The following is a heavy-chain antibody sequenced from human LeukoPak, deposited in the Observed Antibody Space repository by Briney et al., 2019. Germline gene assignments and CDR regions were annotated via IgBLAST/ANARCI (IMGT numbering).Heavy chain of an antibody. CDR3: ARDLGVRSGSYSDDI. Sequence: PGGSLRLSCAASEFSVGSSYMTWVRQAPGKGLEWVSLIYSGGSTYYADSVKGRFTISRDNSKNTLYLQMNSLRAEDTAVYYCARDLGVRSGSYSDDIWGQGTMVTVSS. CDR2: IYSGGST. V-gene: IGHV3-66*01. CDR1: EFSVGSSY. J-gene: IGHJ3*02. D-gene: IGHD1-26*01.